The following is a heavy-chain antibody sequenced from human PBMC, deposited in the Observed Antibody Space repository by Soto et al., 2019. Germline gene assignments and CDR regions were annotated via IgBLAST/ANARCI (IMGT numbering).Heavy chain of an antibody. CDR1: GGTFSSYD. CDR2: IIPIFGAA. J-gene: IGHJ5*02. V-gene: IGHV1-69*13. D-gene: IGHD5-12*01. CDR3: ARAGYSGYDRGSINGFDP. Sequence: SVKVSCKASGGTFSSYDISWVRQAPGQGLEWMGWIIPIFGAANYAQKFQGRVTMTADESTSTAYMELSRLRTDDTAVYYYARAGYSGYDRGSINGFDPWGQGTLVTVS.